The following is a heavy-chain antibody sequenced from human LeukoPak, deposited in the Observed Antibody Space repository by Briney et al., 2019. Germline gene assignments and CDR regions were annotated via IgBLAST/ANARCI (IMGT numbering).Heavy chain of an antibody. V-gene: IGHV1-46*01. J-gene: IGHJ6*03. D-gene: IGHD3-22*01. CDR3: ARDPYYYDSSGYFNYYYYMDV. Sequence: GASVKVSCKASGYTFTSYYMHWVRQAPGQGLEWMGIINPSGGSTSYAQKFQGRVTMTRDMSTSTVYMELSSLRSEDTAVYYCARDPYYYDSSGYFNYYYYMDVWGKGTTVTISS. CDR2: INPSGGST. CDR1: GYTFTSYY.